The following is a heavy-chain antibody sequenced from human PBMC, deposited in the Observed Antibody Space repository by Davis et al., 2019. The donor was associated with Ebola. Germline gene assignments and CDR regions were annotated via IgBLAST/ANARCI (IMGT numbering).Heavy chain of an antibody. CDR3: ARRKRAAPGWFDP. Sequence: GGSLRLSCKGSGYSFTSYWIGWVRQMPRKGLEWMGIIYPGDSDTRYSPSFQGQVTISADKSISTAYLQWSSLKASDTAMYYCARRKRAAPGWFDPWGQGTLVTVSS. CDR2: IYPGDSDT. J-gene: IGHJ5*02. V-gene: IGHV5-51*01. D-gene: IGHD6-13*01. CDR1: GYSFTSYW.